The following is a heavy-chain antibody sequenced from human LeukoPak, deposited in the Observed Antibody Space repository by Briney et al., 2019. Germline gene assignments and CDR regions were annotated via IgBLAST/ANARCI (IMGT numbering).Heavy chain of an antibody. V-gene: IGHV3-15*01. CDR1: GFTFSNAW. Sequence: GGSLRLSCAASGFTFSNAWMSWVRQAPGKGLEWVGRIKSKTDGGTTDYAAPVKGRFTISRDDSKNTLYLQMNSLKTEDTAVYYCTTDYYGSGTVDYWGQGTLVTVSS. J-gene: IGHJ4*02. D-gene: IGHD3-10*01. CDR2: IKSKTDGGTT. CDR3: TTDYYGSGTVDY.